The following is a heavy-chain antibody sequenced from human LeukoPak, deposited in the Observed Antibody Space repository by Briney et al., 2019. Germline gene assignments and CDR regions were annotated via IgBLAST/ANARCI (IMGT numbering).Heavy chain of an antibody. CDR3: ARGGYYYDSSGPD. D-gene: IGHD3-22*01. V-gene: IGHV1-8*03. J-gene: IGHJ4*02. Sequence: ASVKVSCKASGYTFTSYDINWVRQATGQGLEWMGWMNPNSGNTGYAQKFQGRVTITTDESTSTAYMELSSLRSEDTAVYYCARGGYYYDSSGPDWGQGTLVTVSS. CDR2: MNPNSGNT. CDR1: GYTFTSYD.